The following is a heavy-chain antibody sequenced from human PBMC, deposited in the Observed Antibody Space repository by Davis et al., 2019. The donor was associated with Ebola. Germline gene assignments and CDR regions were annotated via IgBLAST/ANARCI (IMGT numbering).Heavy chain of an antibody. Sequence: GGSLRLSCAASGFNFSSYWMSWVRQAPGKGLEWVANIKQDGSAKYYVDSVKGRLTISRDNAKNSLYLQMNSLRAEDTAVYYCARGGKGVHYYYYGMDVWGQGTTVTVSS. CDR2: IKQDGSAK. J-gene: IGHJ6*02. D-gene: IGHD3-10*01. CDR1: GFNFSSYW. V-gene: IGHV3-7*01. CDR3: ARGGKGVHYYYYGMDV.